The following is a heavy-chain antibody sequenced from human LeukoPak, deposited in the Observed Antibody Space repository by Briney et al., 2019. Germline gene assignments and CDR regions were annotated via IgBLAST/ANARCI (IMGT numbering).Heavy chain of an antibody. D-gene: IGHD3-10*01. V-gene: IGHV4-59*01. CDR3: ARTTMVRGTYYMDV. CDR2: IYYSGST. CDR1: GGSISSYY. Sequence: SETLSLTCTVSGGSISSYYWSWIRQPPGKGLVWIGYIYYSGSTNYNRSLKSRVTISVDTSEDQSSLKLSSVTAADTAVYYCARTTMVRGTYYMDVWGKGTTVTISS. J-gene: IGHJ6*03.